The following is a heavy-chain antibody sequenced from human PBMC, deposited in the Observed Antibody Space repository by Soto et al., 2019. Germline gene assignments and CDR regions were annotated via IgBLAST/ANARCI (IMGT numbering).Heavy chain of an antibody. Sequence: EVQLLESGGGLVQPGGSLRLSCVGSGFNMVNYAMTWVRQAPGKGLEWVSLLYSGGGTTHSADSVEGRVTVSRDNSKNTMYLQISSLRDEDTAVYYCARTIIHYYFDPRGQGALVTV. V-gene: IGHV3-23*03. CDR3: ARTIIHYYFDP. CDR2: LYSGGGTT. CDR1: GFNMVNYA. J-gene: IGHJ4*02.